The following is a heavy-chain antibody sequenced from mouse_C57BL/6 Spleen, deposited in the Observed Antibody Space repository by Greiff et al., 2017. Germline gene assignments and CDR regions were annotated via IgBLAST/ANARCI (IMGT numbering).Heavy chain of an antibody. D-gene: IGHD1-1*01. CDR1: GYSFTGYY. CDR3: ANYYGSSVAWFAY. CDR2: INPSTGGT. J-gene: IGHJ3*01. V-gene: IGHV1-42*01. Sequence: VQLQQSGPELVKPGASVKISCKASGYSFTGYYMNWVKQSPEKSLEWIGEINPSTGGTTYNQKFKAKATLTVDKSSSTAYVQLKSLTSEDSAVYYCANYYGSSVAWFAYWGQGTLVTVSA.